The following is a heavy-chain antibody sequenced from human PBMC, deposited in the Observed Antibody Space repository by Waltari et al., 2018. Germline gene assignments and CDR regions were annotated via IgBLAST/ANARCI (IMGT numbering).Heavy chain of an antibody. CDR3: ARRPQATGGDFFFFYMDV. V-gene: IGHV3-48*04. CDR2: ISSTSNKI. CDR1: GFNFALFS. Sequence: EVQLVESGGDLVQPGKSLRLSCEASGFNFALFSMHWVRQAPGKGLEWVSYISSTSNKIYYADSVKGRFIVSRDNANKSLFLQMSALRVEDSAVYYCARRPQATGGDFFFFYMDVWGKGTTVTVSS. D-gene: IGHD4-17*01. J-gene: IGHJ6*03.